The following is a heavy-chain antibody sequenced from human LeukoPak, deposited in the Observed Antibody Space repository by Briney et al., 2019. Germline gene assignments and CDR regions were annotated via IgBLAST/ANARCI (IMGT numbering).Heavy chain of an antibody. CDR3: ARQAGGSSWFDP. Sequence: GESPKISSRASADSFTSYCISWLRQMPGKGREWMGGIDPSDSYANYSPYSQIHVTISAEESISTAYLQRSSLTASATAMAYCARQAGGSSWFDPWGQGTLVTVSS. V-gene: IGHV5-10-1*01. CDR1: ADSFTSYC. J-gene: IGHJ5*02. D-gene: IGHD1-26*01. CDR2: IDPSDSYA.